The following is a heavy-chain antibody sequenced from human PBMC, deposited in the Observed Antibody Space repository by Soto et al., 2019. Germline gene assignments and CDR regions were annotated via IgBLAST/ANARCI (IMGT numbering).Heavy chain of an antibody. CDR3: ARVGFDAAAGRKRYGMDV. CDR2: INPSGGST. D-gene: IGHD6-13*01. J-gene: IGHJ6*04. CDR1: GYTFTSYY. Sequence: GASVKVSCKASGYTFTSYYMHWVRQAPGQGLEWMGIINPSGGSTSYAQKFQGRVTMTRDTSTSTVYMELSSLRSEDTAVYYCARVGFDAAAGRKRYGMDVWGKGTTVTVSS. V-gene: IGHV1-46*01.